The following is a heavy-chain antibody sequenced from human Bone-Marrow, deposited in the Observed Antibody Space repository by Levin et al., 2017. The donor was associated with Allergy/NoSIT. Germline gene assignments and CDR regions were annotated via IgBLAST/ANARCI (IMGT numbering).Heavy chain of an antibody. V-gene: IGHV3-11*03. CDR1: GFTFSDYY. D-gene: IGHD1-1*01. CDR3: ATSNWKDYYYYMDV. J-gene: IGHJ6*03. CDR2: ISSSSSYT. Sequence: GGSLRLSCAASGFTFSDYYMSWIRQAPGKGLEWVSYISSSSSYTNYADSVKGRFTISRDNAKNSLYLQMNSLRAEDTAVYYCATSNWKDYYYYMDVWGKGTTVTVSS.